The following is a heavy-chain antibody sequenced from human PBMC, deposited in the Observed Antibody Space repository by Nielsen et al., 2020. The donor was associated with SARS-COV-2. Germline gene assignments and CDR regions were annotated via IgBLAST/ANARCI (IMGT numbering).Heavy chain of an antibody. CDR2: ISYDGSNK. Sequence: GGSLRLSCAASGFTFSSYGMHWVRQAPGKGLEWVAVISYDGSNKDYADSVKGRLTISRDNSKNTLYLQMNSLRAEDTAVYYCASDSNSYNYYYYYGMDVWGQGTTVTVSS. V-gene: IGHV3-30*03. J-gene: IGHJ6*02. CDR3: ASDSNSYNYYYYYGMDV. D-gene: IGHD2-2*01. CDR1: GFTFSSYG.